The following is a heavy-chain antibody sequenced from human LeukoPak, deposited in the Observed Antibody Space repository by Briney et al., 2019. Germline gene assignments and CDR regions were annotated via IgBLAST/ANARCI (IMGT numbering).Heavy chain of an antibody. Sequence: SETLSLTCTVSGGSVNSGSYYWNWLRQPPGKGLEWLGYIYHSGSTYYNPSLKSRVTISVDRSKNQFSLKLSSVTAADTAVYYCARGILGIAAAGILGMDVWGQGTTVTVSS. CDR1: GGSVNSGSYY. CDR2: IYHSGST. V-gene: IGHV4-30-2*01. CDR3: ARGILGIAAAGILGMDV. J-gene: IGHJ6*02. D-gene: IGHD6-13*01.